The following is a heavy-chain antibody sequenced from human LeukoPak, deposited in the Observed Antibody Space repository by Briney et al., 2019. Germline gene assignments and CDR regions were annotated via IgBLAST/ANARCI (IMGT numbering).Heavy chain of an antibody. V-gene: IGHV1-18*01. CDR2: ISAYNGNT. CDR3: AILGEVRGYSGYDYVGDPQHLDYYYYGMDV. J-gene: IGHJ6*02. D-gene: IGHD5-12*01. Sequence: ASVKVSCKASGYTFTSYGISWVRQAPGQGLEWMGWISAYNGNTNYAQKLQGRVTMTTDTSTSTAYMELSSLRSEDTAVYYCAILGEVRGYSGYDYVGDPQHLDYYYYGMDVWGQGTTVTVSS. CDR1: GYTFTSYG.